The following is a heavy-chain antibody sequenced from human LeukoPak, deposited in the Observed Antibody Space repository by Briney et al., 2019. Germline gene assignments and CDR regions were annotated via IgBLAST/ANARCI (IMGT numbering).Heavy chain of an antibody. CDR1: GGSINNYY. J-gene: IGHJ5*02. CDR2: IYYSGST. V-gene: IGHV4-59*08. Sequence: SETLSLTCTVSGGSINNYYWSWIRQPPGKGLEWIGYIYYSGSTTYNPSLKSRVTISVDTSKNHFSLKLSSVTAAGTAVYYCARSDWMRWFDPWGQGTLVTVSS. CDR3: ARSDWMRWFDP. D-gene: IGHD1-1*01.